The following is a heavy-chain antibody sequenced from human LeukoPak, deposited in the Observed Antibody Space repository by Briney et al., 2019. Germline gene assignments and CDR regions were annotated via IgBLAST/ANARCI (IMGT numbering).Heavy chain of an antibody. D-gene: IGHD3-9*01. Sequence: GGSLRLSCAASGFSFSSYAMSWVRQAPGKGLEWVGRIKSKTDGGTTDYAAPVKGRFTISRDDSKNTLYLQMNSLKTEDTAVYYCTTEPSVYYDILTGYFLPPGYWGQGTLVTVSS. V-gene: IGHV3-15*01. J-gene: IGHJ4*02. CDR1: GFSFSSYA. CDR3: TTEPSVYYDILTGYFLPPGY. CDR2: IKSKTDGGTT.